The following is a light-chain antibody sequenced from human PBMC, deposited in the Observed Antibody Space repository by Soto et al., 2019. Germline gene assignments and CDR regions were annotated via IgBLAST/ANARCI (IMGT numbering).Light chain of an antibody. CDR1: SSDVGGYNY. CDR2: DVS. J-gene: IGLJ2*01. CDR3: SSYTSSSTLV. V-gene: IGLV2-14*01. Sequence: QSVLTQPASVSGSPGQSITISCTGTSSDVGGYNYVSWYQQHPGKAPKLMIYDVSNRPSGISNRFSGSKSGNTASLTISGLQAEDEDDYYCSSYTSSSTLVVGGGTK.